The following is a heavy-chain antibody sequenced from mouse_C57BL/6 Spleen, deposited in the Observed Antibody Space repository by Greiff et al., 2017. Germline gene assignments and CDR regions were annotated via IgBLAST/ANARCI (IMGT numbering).Heavy chain of an antibody. V-gene: IGHV1-82*01. Sequence: QVHVKQSGPELVKPGASVKISCKASGYAFSSSWMNWVKQRPGKGLEWIGRIYPGDGDTNYNGKFKGKATLTADKSSSTAYMQLSSLTSEDSAVYFCAIYGSSPYFDYWGQGTTLTVSS. J-gene: IGHJ2*01. D-gene: IGHD1-1*01. CDR3: AIYGSSPYFDY. CDR1: GYAFSSSW. CDR2: IYPGDGDT.